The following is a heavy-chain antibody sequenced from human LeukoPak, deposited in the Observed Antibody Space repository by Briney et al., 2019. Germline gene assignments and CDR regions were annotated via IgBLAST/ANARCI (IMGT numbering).Heavy chain of an antibody. J-gene: IGHJ4*02. CDR3: ARVATMVRGKTFDY. D-gene: IGHD3-10*01. Sequence: ASVKVSCKASGYTFTGYYMHWVRQAPGQGLEWMGWINPNSGGTNYAQKFQGRVTMTRDTSISTAYMELSRLRSDDTAVYYCARVATMVRGKTFDYWGQGTLVTVSS. CDR2: INPNSGGT. V-gene: IGHV1-2*02. CDR1: GYTFTGYY.